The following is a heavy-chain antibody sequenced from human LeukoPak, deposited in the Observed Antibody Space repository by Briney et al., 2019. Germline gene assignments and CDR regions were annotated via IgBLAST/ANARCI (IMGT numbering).Heavy chain of an antibody. CDR2: IYYSGST. D-gene: IGHD3-22*01. CDR1: GGSISSGGYY. CDR3: AGTNYYDSSDAFDI. V-gene: IGHV4-31*11. Sequence: SETLSLTCAVSGGSISSGGYYWSWIRQHPGKGLEWIGYIYYSGSTYYNPSLKSRVTISVDTSKNQFSLKLSSVTAADTAVYYCAGTNYYDSSDAFDIWGQGTMVTVSS. J-gene: IGHJ3*02.